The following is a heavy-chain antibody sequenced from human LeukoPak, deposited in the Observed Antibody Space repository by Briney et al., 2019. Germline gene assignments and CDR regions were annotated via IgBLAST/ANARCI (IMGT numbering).Heavy chain of an antibody. V-gene: IGHV3-30*04. CDR3: ARGGYYGSGSYSGY. Sequence: GGSLRLPCAASGFTFSSYAMHWVRQAPGKGLKWVAVISYDGSNKYYADSVKGRFTISRDNSKNTLYLQMNSLRAEDTAVYYCARGGYYGSGSYSGYWGQGTLVTVSS. CDR1: GFTFSSYA. J-gene: IGHJ4*02. D-gene: IGHD3-10*01. CDR2: ISYDGSNK.